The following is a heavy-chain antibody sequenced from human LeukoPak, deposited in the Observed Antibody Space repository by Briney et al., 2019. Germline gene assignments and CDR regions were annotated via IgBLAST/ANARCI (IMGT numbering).Heavy chain of an antibody. V-gene: IGHV4-39*01. CDR2: IFYTGST. CDR1: DGSISSNNYY. CDR3: ARLNKPGWFDP. Sequence: SETLSLTCTVSDGSISSNNYYWAWIRQPPGKGLEWIANIFYTGSTYYNPSLKSRVTISIDTSRNQFSLRLSSVTATDTAVYYCARLNKPGWFDPWGQGTLVTVSS. J-gene: IGHJ5*02. D-gene: IGHD1-14*01.